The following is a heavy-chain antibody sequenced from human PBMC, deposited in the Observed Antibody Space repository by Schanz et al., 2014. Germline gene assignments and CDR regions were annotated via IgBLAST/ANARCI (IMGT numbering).Heavy chain of an antibody. Sequence: GPEVKEPGASVKVSCEASRYTFNTYGLNWVRQAIGQGPEWMGWMQPDSGKTHYAEKFQGRVAMTRDVSISTAYMELSSLASEDTAVYYCAGTYCSSTSCYTGYYYMDVWGKGTTVTVSS. CDR1: RYTFNTYG. V-gene: IGHV1-8*02. CDR2: MQPDSGKT. D-gene: IGHD2-2*02. J-gene: IGHJ6*03. CDR3: AGTYCSSTSCYTGYYYMDV.